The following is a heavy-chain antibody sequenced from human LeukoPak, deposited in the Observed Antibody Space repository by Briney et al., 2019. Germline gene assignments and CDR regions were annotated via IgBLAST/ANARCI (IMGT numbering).Heavy chain of an antibody. CDR1: GYSFTNSW. V-gene: IGHV5-51*01. CDR3: ARSYHYDSSGYYPLDY. CDR2: IYPGDSDT. Sequence: GESLKISCKGSGYSFTNSWIAWVRQMPGKGLEWMGIIYPGDSDTRYSPSFQGQVTISADKSISTAYLQWSSLKASDTAMYFCARSYHYDSSGYYPLDYWGQGTLVTVSS. J-gene: IGHJ4*02. D-gene: IGHD3-22*01.